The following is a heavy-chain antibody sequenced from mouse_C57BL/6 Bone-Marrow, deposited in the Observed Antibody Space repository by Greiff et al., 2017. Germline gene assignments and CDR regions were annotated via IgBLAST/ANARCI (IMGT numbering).Heavy chain of an antibody. CDR2: INPNNGGT. V-gene: IGHV1-26*01. J-gene: IGHJ3*01. CDR1: GYTFTDYY. CDR3: ARAQGAD. Sequence: EVQLQQSGPELVKPGASVKISCKASGYTFTDYYMNWVKQSQGKSLAWLGDINPNNGGTSYNQKFKGKATLTVDKYARTAYMELRSLTSEDSAVYYCARAQGADWGQGTLVTVSA.